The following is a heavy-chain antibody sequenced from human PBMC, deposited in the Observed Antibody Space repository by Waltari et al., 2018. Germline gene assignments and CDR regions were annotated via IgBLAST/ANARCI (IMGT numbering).Heavy chain of an antibody. Sequence: QVQLQESGPGLVKPSETLSLTCTVSGGSISSPYWSWIRQPPGKGLEWIGYIYYSGSTNYNPSLKSRVTISVDTSKNQFSLKLSSVTAADTAVYYCARADSGYDHGVLDYWGQGTLVTVSS. J-gene: IGHJ4*02. CDR3: ARADSGYDHGVLDY. V-gene: IGHV4-59*11. D-gene: IGHD5-12*01. CDR2: IYYSGST. CDR1: GGSISSPY.